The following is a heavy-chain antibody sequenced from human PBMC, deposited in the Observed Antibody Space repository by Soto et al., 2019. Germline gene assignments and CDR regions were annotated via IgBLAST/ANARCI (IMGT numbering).Heavy chain of an antibody. CDR2: IYYSGST. CDR1: GGSISSSSYY. Sequence: QLQLQESGPGLVKPSETLSLTCTVSGGSISSSSYYWGWIRQPPGKGLEWIGSIYYSGSTYYNPSLKSRVTLSVDTSKNQFSLKLSSVTAADTAVYYCARLYSSSWYDAFDIWGQGTMVTVSS. J-gene: IGHJ3*02. D-gene: IGHD6-13*01. CDR3: ARLYSSSWYDAFDI. V-gene: IGHV4-39*01.